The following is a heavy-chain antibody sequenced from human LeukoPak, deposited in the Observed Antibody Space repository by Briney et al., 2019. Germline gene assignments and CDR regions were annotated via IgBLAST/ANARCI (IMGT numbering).Heavy chain of an antibody. CDR3: ARAPASSTINDAFDI. J-gene: IGHJ3*02. CDR2: IYYSGST. Sequence: PSETLSLTCTVSGGSISSSSYYWGWIRQPPGKGLEWIGSIYYSGSTYYNPSLKSRVTISVDTSKNQFSLKLSSVTAADTAVYYCARAPASSTINDAFDIWGQGTMATVSS. CDR1: GGSISSSSYY. V-gene: IGHV4-39*01. D-gene: IGHD2-2*01.